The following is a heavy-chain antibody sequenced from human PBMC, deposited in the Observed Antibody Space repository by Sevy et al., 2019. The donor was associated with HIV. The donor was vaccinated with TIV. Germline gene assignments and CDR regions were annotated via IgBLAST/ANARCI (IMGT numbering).Heavy chain of an antibody. Sequence: GESLKISCAASGFTFSKYWMGWVRQAPGKGLEWVANIKQDAGQKYYVDSVKGRFTISRDNAKNSLYLQMNSLRAEDTAVYFCARDDGNYYFHYSGQGTLVTVSS. V-gene: IGHV3-7*01. CDR3: ARDDGNYYFHY. D-gene: IGHD1-7*01. CDR1: GFTFSKYW. J-gene: IGHJ4*02. CDR2: IKQDAGQK.